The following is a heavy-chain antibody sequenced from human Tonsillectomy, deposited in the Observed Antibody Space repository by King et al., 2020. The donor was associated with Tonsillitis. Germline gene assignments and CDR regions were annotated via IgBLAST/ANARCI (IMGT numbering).Heavy chain of an antibody. D-gene: IGHD3-22*01. J-gene: IGHJ4*02. CDR2: ISHDESNK. CDR3: AKDLGDFYDSSGYFDY. Sequence: QVQLVESGGGVAQPGRSLRLSCAASGFTFNNFDMHWVRQAPGKGLEWVAVISHDESNKYYADSVKGRFTISRDNSKNTLYLQMNSLSAEDTAVYYCAKDLGDFYDSSGYFDYWGQGTLVTVSS. CDR1: GFTFNNFD. V-gene: IGHV3-30*18.